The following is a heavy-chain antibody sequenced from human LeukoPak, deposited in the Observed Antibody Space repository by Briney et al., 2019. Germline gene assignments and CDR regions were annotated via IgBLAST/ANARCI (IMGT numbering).Heavy chain of an antibody. V-gene: IGHV4-39*07. CDR3: ARVGNPLVTVFAWFDP. D-gene: IGHD3-3*01. Sequence: SETLSLTCTVSGGSIGSGTYYRGWIRQSPGKGLEWIGSIYYSGSTNYNPSLKSRVTISVDTSKNQFSLKLSSVTAADTAVYYCARVGNPLVTVFAWFDPWGQGTLVTVSS. CDR2: IYYSGST. CDR1: GGSIGSGTYY. J-gene: IGHJ5*02.